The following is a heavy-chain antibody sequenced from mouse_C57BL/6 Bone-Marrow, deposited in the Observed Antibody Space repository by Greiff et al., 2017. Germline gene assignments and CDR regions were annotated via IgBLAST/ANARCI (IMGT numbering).Heavy chain of an antibody. CDR2: IDPSDSYT. D-gene: IGHD1-1*01. J-gene: IGHJ2*01. V-gene: IGHV1-50*01. CDR1: GYTFTSYW. CDR3: ASGGDYGSSSYFDY. Sequence: QVQLKESGAELVKPGASVKLSCKASGYTFTSYWMQWVKQRPGQGLEWIGEIDPSDSYTNYNQKFKGKATLTVDTSSSTAYIQFSSLTSEDSAVYYCASGGDYGSSSYFDYWGQGTTLTVSS.